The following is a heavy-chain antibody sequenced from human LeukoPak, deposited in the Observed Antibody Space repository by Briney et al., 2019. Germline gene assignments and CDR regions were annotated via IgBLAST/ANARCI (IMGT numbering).Heavy chain of an antibody. CDR1: GGSFSGYY. CDR3: ARVPTLRITMIRGTWGTFDV. CDR2: ITHSGST. D-gene: IGHD3-10*01. J-gene: IGHJ3*01. Sequence: PSETLSLTRAVDGGSFSGYYWGWIRQPPGRGLEWIGEITHSGSTSYNPSLKSRVTISVDTSKNQVSLKLTSVTAADTAVYYCARVPTLRITMIRGTWGTFDVWGQGTMVTVSS. V-gene: IGHV4-34*01.